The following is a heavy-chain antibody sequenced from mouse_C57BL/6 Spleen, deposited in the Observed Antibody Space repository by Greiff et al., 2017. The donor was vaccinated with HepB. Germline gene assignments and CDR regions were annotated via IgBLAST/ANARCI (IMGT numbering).Heavy chain of an antibody. D-gene: IGHD1-1*01. CDR1: GYAFSSSW. CDR3: ARSYGSSSYAMDY. V-gene: IGHV1-82*01. CDR2: IYPGDGDT. J-gene: IGHJ4*01. Sequence: QVQLKQSGPELVKPGASVKISCKASGYAFSSSWMNWVKQRPGKGLEWIGRIYPGDGDTNYNGKFKGKATLTADKSSSTAYMQLSSLTSEDSAVYFCARSYGSSSYAMDYWGQGTSVTVSS.